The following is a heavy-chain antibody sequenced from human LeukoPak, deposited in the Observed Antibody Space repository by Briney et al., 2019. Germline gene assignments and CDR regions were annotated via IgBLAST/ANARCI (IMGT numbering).Heavy chain of an antibody. D-gene: IGHD5-24*01. CDR3: ARDRDYNLADSFDH. CDR1: GFTFDEFA. J-gene: IGHJ4*02. V-gene: IGHV3-9*01. CDR2: INFNGDTT. Sequence: HPGRSLRLSCAASGFTFDEFAMHWVRQAPGKGLEWVSGINFNGDTTRYAHSVKGRFTISRDNAKKALYLQMNGLRGEDTALYYCARDRDYNLADSFDHWGQGTLVTVSS.